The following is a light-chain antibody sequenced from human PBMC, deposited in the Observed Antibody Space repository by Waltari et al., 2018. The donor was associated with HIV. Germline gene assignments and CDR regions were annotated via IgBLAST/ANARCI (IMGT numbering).Light chain of an antibody. J-gene: IGKJ4*01. CDR1: RTVLDNLHV. CDR3: QPYYTLRST. CDR2: WPS. Sequence: DIVMTQDPDSLAVSVGARDTVTCTSSRTVLDNLHVRSWYQQTPGRPPKVLIYWPSTRAIGVPVRFSGSGSGTDFSLTISRGQADDVAIYYCQPYYTLRSTFGGGPK. V-gene: IGKV4-1*01.